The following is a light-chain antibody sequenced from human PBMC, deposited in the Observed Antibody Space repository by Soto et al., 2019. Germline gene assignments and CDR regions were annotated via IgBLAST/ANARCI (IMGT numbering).Light chain of an antibody. J-gene: IGKJ4*01. V-gene: IGKV1-5*03. CDR2: QAS. CDR1: QSLNTW. CDR3: QQYNTYLLT. Sequence: GDRVTITCRASQSLNTWLAWYQQKPGKAPKLLIYQASNLEDGVPSRFSGSGSGTEFTLTISSLQPDDFATYYCQQYNTYLLTFGGGTKVEIK.